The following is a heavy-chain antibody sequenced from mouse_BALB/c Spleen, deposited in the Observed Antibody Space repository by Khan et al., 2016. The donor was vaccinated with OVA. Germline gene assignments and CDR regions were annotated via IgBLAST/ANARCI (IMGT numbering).Heavy chain of an antibody. D-gene: IGHD1-1*01. V-gene: IGHV3-2*02. J-gene: IGHJ1*01. CDR2: ISYSGST. Sequence: EVQLQESGPGLVKPSQSLSLTCTVTGYSITSDYAWNWIRQFPGNKLEWMGYISYSGSTSYTPSLKSRISITRDTSKNQFFLELKSVTTEDTAAYYCARRYYYGHWYFDVWGAGTTVTVSS. CDR1: GYSITSDYA. CDR3: ARRYYYGHWYFDV.